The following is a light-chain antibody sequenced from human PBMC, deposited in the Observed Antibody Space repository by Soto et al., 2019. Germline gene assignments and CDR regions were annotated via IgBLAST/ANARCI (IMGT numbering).Light chain of an antibody. CDR3: QQRSNWPLT. Sequence: DISLTPSPATLSFAPRATPTLTCRASQSITSYLAWYQQKPGQAPRLLIYDASNRATGIPARFSGSGSGTDFTLTISGLEPEDFAVYYCQQRSNWPLTFGGATKVDIK. V-gene: IGKV3-11*01. CDR2: DAS. CDR1: QSITSY. J-gene: IGKJ4*01.